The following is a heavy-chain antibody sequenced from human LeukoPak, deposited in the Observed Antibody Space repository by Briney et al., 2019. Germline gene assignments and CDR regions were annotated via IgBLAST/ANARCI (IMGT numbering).Heavy chain of an antibody. CDR2: ISGSGGST. J-gene: IGHJ4*02. V-gene: IGHV3-23*01. D-gene: IGHD2-15*01. CDR1: VFTFSSDA. CDR3: AKSVVAATYFDY. Sequence: GGSLRLSCAASVFTFSSDAMSWVRQAPGKGLEWVSAISGSGGSTYYADSVKGRFTISRDNSKNTLYLQMNSLRAEDTAVYYCAKSVVAATYFDYWGQGTLVTVSS.